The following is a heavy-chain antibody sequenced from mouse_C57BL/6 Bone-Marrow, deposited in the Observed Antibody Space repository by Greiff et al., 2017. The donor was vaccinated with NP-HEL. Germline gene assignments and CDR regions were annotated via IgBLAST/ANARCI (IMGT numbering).Heavy chain of an antibody. D-gene: IGHD1-1*01. CDR2: ISSGGDYI. J-gene: IGHJ1*03. V-gene: IGHV5-9-1*02. CDR3: TRDIYYGSSYDWYFDV. Sequence: EVMLVESGEGLVKPGGSLKLSCAASGFTFSSYAMSWVRQTPEKRLEWVAYISSGGDYIYYADTVKGRFTISRDNARNTLYLQMSSLKSEDTAMYYCTRDIYYGSSYDWYFDVWGTGTTVTVSS. CDR1: GFTFSSYA.